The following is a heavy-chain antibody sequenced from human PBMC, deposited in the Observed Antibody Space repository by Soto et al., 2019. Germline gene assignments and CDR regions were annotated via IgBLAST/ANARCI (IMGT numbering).Heavy chain of an antibody. V-gene: IGHV3-23*01. J-gene: IGHJ3*02. CDR3: AKDSRLPGFGLLIHAFDI. D-gene: IGHD3-3*01. CDR2: ISGSLGSA. Sequence: PGGSLRLSCAVSGFTFNDYAMSWVRQAPGKGLEWVSTISGSLGSAYYAASVEGRFTISGDNSNNTLYLQMNSLRVEDTATYYCAKDSRLPGFGLLIHAFDIWGHRTMVTVSS. CDR1: GFTFNDYA.